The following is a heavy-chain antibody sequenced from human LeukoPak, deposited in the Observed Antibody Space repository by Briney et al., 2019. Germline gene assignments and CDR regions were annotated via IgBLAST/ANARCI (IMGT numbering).Heavy chain of an antibody. CDR3: AAVGSYDFWSGYYTHY. D-gene: IGHD3-3*01. CDR2: IVVGNGNT. J-gene: IGHJ4*02. CDR1: GFTFTSSA. V-gene: IGHV1-58*01. Sequence: SVKVSCKASGFTFTSSAVQWVRQARGQRLEWIGWIVVGNGNTNYAQKFQERVTITRDMSTSTAYMELSSLRSEDTAVYYCAAVGSYDFWSGYYTHYWGQGTLVTVSS.